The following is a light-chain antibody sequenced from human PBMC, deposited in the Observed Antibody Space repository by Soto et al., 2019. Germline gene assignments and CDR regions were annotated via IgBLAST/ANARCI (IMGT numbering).Light chain of an antibody. V-gene: IGLV1-44*01. Sequence: QSVLTQPPSASGTPGQRLTISCSGSSSNLGSNSVNWYQDLPGTAPKLLIYSNKQRPSGVPNRFSGSKSGTSASLAISGLQSEDEADYYCAAWDDSLNGLVFGGGTKVTVL. CDR2: SNK. CDR3: AAWDDSLNGLV. CDR1: SSNLGSNS. J-gene: IGLJ2*01.